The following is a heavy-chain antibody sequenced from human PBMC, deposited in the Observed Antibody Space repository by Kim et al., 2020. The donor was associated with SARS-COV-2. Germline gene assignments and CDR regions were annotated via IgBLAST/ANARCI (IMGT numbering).Heavy chain of an antibody. D-gene: IGHD3-22*01. CDR3: ARDSKDYYDSSGYYHDAFDI. V-gene: IGHV1-69*13. Sequence: SVKVSYKASGGTFSSYAISWVRQAPGQGLEWMGGIIPIFGTANYAQKFQGRVTITADESTSTAYMELSSLRSEDTAVYYCARDSKDYYDSSGYYHDAFDIWGQGTMVTVSS. J-gene: IGHJ3*02. CDR2: IIPIFGTA. CDR1: GGTFSSYA.